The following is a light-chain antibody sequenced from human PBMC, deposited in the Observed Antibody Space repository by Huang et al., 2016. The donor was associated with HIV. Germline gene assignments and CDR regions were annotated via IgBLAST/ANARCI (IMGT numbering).Light chain of an antibody. CDR1: QSVSSY. V-gene: IGKV3-11*01. Sequence: EVVLTQSPGTLSLSPGERATLSCRASQSVSSYLAWYQQKPGQVPRLLIYDASKRAIGIPARLSGSGSGTDYTLTISSLEPEDFAVYYCQQRSNWPTFGQGTKVEIK. CDR3: QQRSNWPT. CDR2: DAS. J-gene: IGKJ1*01.